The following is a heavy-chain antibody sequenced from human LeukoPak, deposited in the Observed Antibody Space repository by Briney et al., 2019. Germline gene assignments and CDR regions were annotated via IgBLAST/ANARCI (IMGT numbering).Heavy chain of an antibody. J-gene: IGHJ4*02. Sequence: GGSLRLSCAASGFNFNNAWMSWVRQAPGKGLGWVGRFKSKSDGGATDYATPVRGRFSMSTDDSKTTLYLQMNSLKTEDTAVYYCTTDLPRAIVVVPPAADYWGQGTLVTVSS. V-gene: IGHV3-15*01. CDR1: GFNFNNAW. CDR2: FKSKSDGGAT. CDR3: TTDLPRAIVVVPPAADY. D-gene: IGHD2-2*01.